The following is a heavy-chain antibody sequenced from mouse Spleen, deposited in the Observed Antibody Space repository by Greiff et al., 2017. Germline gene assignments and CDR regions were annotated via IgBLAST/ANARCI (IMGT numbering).Heavy chain of an antibody. J-gene: IGHJ2*01. V-gene: IGHV5-9*04. CDR2: ISSGGGNT. Sequence: EVKLVESGGGLVKLGGSLKLSCAASGFTFSSYAMSWVRQTPEKRLEWVATISSGGGNTYYPDSVKGRFTISRDNAKNTLYLQMSSLKSEDTAMYYCARHRGSFDYWGQGTTLTVSS. CDR1: GFTFSSYA. CDR3: ARHRGSFDY.